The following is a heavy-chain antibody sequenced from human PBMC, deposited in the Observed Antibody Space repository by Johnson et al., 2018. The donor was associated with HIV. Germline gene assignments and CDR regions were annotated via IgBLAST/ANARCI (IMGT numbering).Heavy chain of an antibody. V-gene: IGHV3-13*01. D-gene: IGHD7-27*01. Sequence: EVQLVESGGGLVQPGGSLRLSCAASRFTFSSNDMHWVRQATGKGLEWVSTIGPGGDTYYPGSVKGRFTISREHAKNSLYLQMNSLRAEDTAVYYCARDPTTHNSRLTGDFGAFDIWGQGTMVTVSS. CDR1: RFTFSSND. CDR3: ARDPTTHNSRLTGDFGAFDI. J-gene: IGHJ3*02. CDR2: IGPGGDT.